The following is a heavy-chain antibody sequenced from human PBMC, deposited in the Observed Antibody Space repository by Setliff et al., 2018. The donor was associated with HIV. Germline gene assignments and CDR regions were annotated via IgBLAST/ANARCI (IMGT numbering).Heavy chain of an antibody. V-gene: IGHV4-59*01. D-gene: IGHD6-19*01. J-gene: IGHJ4*02. Sequence: PSETLSLTCSVSGGSFSGYYWSWIRQPPGKGLEWIGYIYVHNSERTNYNPSLTSRVTISVDTSRNQFPLKLTSVTAADTAIYYCARAVNFDYWGQGTQVTVSS. CDR3: ARAVNFDY. CDR1: GGSFSGYY. CDR2: IYVHNSERT.